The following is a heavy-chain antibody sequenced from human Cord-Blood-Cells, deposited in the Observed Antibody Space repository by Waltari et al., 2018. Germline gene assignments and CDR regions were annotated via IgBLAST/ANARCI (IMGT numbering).Heavy chain of an antibody. CDR2: IIPILGRA. Sequence: QVQLVQSGAEVKKPGSSVKVSCKASGGTFSSYAISWVRQAPGQGLEWMGMIIPILGRANYAQKFQGRVTITADKSTSTAYMELSSLRSEDTAVYYCAREQAVAGSYYYYYYYMDVWGKGTTVTVSS. CDR3: AREQAVAGSYYYYYYYMDV. D-gene: IGHD6-19*01. CDR1: GGTFSSYA. J-gene: IGHJ6*03. V-gene: IGHV1-69*09.